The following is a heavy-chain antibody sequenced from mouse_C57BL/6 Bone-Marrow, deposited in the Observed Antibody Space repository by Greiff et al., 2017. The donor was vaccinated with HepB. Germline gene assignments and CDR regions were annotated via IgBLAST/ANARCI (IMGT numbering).Heavy chain of an antibody. D-gene: IGHD1-1*01. CDR1: GFTFSDYG. V-gene: IGHV5-17*01. CDR3: ARGLYYGSSPYAMDY. CDR2: ISSGSSTI. Sequence: EVQGVESGGGLVKPGGSLKLSCAASGFTFSDYGMHWVRQAPEKGLEWVAYISSGSSTIYYADTVKGRFTISRDNAKNTLFLQMTSLRSEDTAVYYCARGLYYGSSPYAMDYWGRGTAVTVSS. J-gene: IGHJ4*01.